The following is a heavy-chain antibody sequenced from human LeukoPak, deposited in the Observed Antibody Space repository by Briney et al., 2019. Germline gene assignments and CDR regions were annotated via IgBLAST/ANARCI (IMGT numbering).Heavy chain of an antibody. Sequence: SQTLSLTCTASGGSVSSGDYYWRWIRQPAGEGLEWIGRIYPSGNTNYNPSLKSRVTISMDTSKNRISLKVTSVTAADTAVYYCARVGATATAYFDYWGQGTLVTVSS. V-gene: IGHV4-61*02. D-gene: IGHD5-18*01. J-gene: IGHJ4*02. CDR3: ARVGATATAYFDY. CDR1: GGSVSSGDYY. CDR2: IYPSGNT.